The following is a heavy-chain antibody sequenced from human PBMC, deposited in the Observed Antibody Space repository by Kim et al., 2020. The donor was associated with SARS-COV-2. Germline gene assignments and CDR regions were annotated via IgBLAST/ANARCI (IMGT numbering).Heavy chain of an antibody. D-gene: IGHD3-22*01. V-gene: IGHV3-15*01. CDR3: TTGGGTMIVVVNDAFDI. J-gene: IGHJ3*02. Sequence: VKGRFTISRDDSKNTLYLQMNSLKTEDTAVYYCTTGGGTMIVVVNDAFDIWGQGTMVTVSS.